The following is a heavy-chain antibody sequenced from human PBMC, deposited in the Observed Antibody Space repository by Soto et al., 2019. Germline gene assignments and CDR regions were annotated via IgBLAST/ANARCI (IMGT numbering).Heavy chain of an antibody. CDR1: GESITSLGYS. Sequence: QVHLQESGPGLVKPSQTLSLACSVSGESITSLGYSWSWVRQPPGKGLEWIGFVSYTGSTFYNPALRSRVTISSHTSQNLFFLDVKSVTVAETSMSFCTRLDYWGQGVLVTVSS. CDR2: VSYTGST. J-gene: IGHJ4*02. CDR3: TRLDY. V-gene: IGHV4-31*03.